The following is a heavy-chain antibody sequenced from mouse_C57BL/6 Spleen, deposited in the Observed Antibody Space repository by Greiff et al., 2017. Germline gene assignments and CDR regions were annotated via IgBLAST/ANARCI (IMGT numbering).Heavy chain of an antibody. CDR3: TTGLRQTRCY. D-gene: IGHD2-4*01. V-gene: IGHV14-4*01. CDR1: GFNIKDDY. CDR2: IDPENGDT. Sequence: EVQLQESGAELVRPGASVKLSCTASGFNIKDDYMHWVKQRPEQGLEWIGWIDPENGDTEYASKFQGKATITADTSSNTAYLQLSSLTSEDTAVYYCTTGLRQTRCYWGQGTTLTVSS. J-gene: IGHJ2*01.